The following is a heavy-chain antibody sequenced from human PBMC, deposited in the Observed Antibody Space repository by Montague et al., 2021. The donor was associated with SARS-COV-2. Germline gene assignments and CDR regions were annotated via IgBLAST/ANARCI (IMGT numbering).Heavy chain of an antibody. D-gene: IGHD2-8*01. J-gene: IGHJ5*02. V-gene: IGHV6-1*01. Sequence: CAISGDSVSSNSAAWNWIWQSPSIGFEWPGRTYYRSKWYNDYAVSVKSRITINPDTSKNQFSLQLNSVTPEDTAVYYCARDDPYCTNGVCYTGNWFDPWGQGTLVTVSS. CDR3: ARDDPYCTNGVCYTGNWFDP. CDR2: TYYRSKWYN. CDR1: GDSVSSNSAA.